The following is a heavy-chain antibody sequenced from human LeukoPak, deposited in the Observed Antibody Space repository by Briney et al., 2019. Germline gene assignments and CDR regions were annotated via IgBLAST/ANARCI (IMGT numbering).Heavy chain of an antibody. CDR1: GFTFSSYW. J-gene: IGHJ4*02. CDR3: ARDQRTFGGVIVPFDY. Sequence: PGGSLRLSCAASGFTFSSYWMSWVRQAPGKGLEWVANIKQDGSDKYYVDSVKGRFTISRDNAKNALYLQMNSLRAEDTAVYYCARDQRTFGGVIVPFDYWGQGILVPVSS. CDR2: IKQDGSDK. D-gene: IGHD3-16*02. V-gene: IGHV3-7*01.